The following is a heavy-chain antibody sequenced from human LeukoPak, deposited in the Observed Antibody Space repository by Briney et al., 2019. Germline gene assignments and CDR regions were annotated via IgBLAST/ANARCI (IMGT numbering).Heavy chain of an antibody. Sequence: GGSLRLSCAASGFTFNSYGMQWVRRAAGKGREWVTAISHDGKLEYFEDSVRGRFTISRDNSNNTVDLQMTSLRTEDTAVYHCVKEYFRVLDQWGQGTLVTVSS. CDR1: GFTFNSYG. CDR3: VKEYFRVLDQ. V-gene: IGHV3-30*19. J-gene: IGHJ4*02. D-gene: IGHD3-10*02. CDR2: ISHDGKLE.